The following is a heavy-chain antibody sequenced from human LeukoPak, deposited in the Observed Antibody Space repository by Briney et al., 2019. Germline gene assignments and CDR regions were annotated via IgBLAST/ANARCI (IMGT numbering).Heavy chain of an antibody. CDR1: GYSISSGYY. V-gene: IGHV4-38-2*02. D-gene: IGHD6-13*01. J-gene: IGHJ4*02. CDR2: IYHSGST. Sequence: PSETLSLTRTVSGYSISSGYYWGWIRQPPGKGLEWIGSIYHSGSTYYNPSLKSRVAISVDTSKNHFSLKLSSVTAADTAVYYCAREVAEAGPDYWGQGTLVTVSS. CDR3: AREVAEAGPDY.